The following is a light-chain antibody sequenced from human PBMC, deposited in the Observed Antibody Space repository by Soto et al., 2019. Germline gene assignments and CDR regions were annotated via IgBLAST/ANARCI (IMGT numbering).Light chain of an antibody. CDR2: YAS. V-gene: IGKV1-27*01. CDR3: QKYNSSPLT. J-gene: IGKJ4*01. CDR1: QGVSDN. Sequence: DIQMTQSPASLSSSVGDRVTITCRASQGVSDNLSWYHQKTGKVPRLLIYYASTLQSGVPARFSGSGSGSDFTLTISSLQPEDVATYYCQKYNSSPLTFGGGTKVEIK.